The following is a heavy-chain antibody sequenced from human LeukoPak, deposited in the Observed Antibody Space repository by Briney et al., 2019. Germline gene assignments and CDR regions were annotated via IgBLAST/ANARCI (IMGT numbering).Heavy chain of an antibody. D-gene: IGHD5-24*01. CDR3: AREREGPYGYLAY. CDR1: GGSISTYY. Sequence: SETLSLTCTVSGGSISTYYWSWVRQSPGKGLEWIGHIYYSGSTNYNPSLKSRVTISVDTSKNQFSLKLSSVTAADTAVYYCAREREGPYGYLAYWGQGTLVTVSS. CDR2: IYYSGST. J-gene: IGHJ4*02. V-gene: IGHV4-59*12.